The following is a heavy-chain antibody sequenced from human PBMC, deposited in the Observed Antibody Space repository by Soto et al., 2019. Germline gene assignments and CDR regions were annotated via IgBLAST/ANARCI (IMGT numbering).Heavy chain of an antibody. CDR1: GGSISSYY. D-gene: IGHD2-2*01. Sequence: PSETLSLTCTVSGGSISSYYWSWIRQPAGKGLEWIGRIYTSGSTNYNPSLKSRVTMSVDTSKNQFSLKLSSVTAADTAVYYCARGDKVVPPYRDPTSLDYWGQGTLVTVSS. CDR3: ARGDKVVPPYRDPTSLDY. V-gene: IGHV4-4*07. CDR2: IYTSGST. J-gene: IGHJ4*02.